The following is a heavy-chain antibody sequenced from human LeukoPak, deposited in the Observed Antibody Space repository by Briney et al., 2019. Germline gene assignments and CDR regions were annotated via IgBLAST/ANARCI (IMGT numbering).Heavy chain of an antibody. Sequence: GASVRVSCKASGYTFTYFGISWVRQAPGQGLEWMGWISAYNGNINYAQKFQDRVTMTTDTSTNTAYMELRSLRSDDTAVYYCAREGTSHEEDYWGQGTLVTVSS. CDR3: AREGTSHEEDY. CDR2: ISAYNGNI. D-gene: IGHD1-1*01. CDR1: GYTFTYFG. V-gene: IGHV1-18*01. J-gene: IGHJ4*02.